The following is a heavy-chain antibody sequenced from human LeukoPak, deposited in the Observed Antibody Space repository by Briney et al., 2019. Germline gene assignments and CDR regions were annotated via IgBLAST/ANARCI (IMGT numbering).Heavy chain of an antibody. V-gene: IGHV3-53*01. Sequence: PGGSLRLSCTVSGFTVSSNSMSWVRQAPGKGLEWVSFIYSDNTHYSDSVKGRFTISRDNSKNTLYLQMNSLRAEDTAVYYCAKEGAALWSYWGQGTLVTVSS. CDR1: GFTVSSNS. J-gene: IGHJ4*02. CDR3: AKEGAALWSY. D-gene: IGHD3-10*01. CDR2: IYSDNT.